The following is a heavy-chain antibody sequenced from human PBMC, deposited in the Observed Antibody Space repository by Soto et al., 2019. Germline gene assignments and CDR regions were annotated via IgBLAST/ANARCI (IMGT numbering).Heavy chain of an antibody. CDR1: VFSLSTRGVA. CDR2: IYWDADK. Sequence: QITLKESGPTLVKPTQTLTLTCTFSVFSLSTRGVAVGWFRQPPGKALEWLALIYWDADKWYSPSLKSRLTITDDTSKNQVVLTITNMDPVDTATYYCAHRPRGYAYYFDYWGQGTLVTVSS. CDR3: AHRPRGYAYYFDY. D-gene: IGHD5-12*01. V-gene: IGHV2-5*02. J-gene: IGHJ4*02.